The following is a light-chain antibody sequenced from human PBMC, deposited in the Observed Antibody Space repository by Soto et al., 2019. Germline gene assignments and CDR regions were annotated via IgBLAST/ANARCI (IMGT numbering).Light chain of an antibody. CDR2: AAS. V-gene: IGKV1-39*01. J-gene: IGKJ1*01. CDR1: QSISNY. CDR3: QQSYSTPP. Sequence: DIQMTQSPSSLSASVGDRVTITCRASQSISNYLSWYQQKPGKVPNLLIYAASSLQSGVPSSFSGSGSGTDFTLTISSLQPEDFATYYCQQSYSTPPFGQGTKVEIK.